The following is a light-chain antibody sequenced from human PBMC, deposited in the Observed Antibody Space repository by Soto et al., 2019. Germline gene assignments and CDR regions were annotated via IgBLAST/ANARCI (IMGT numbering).Light chain of an antibody. J-gene: IGKJ5*01. Sequence: DIQMTQSPSALSASVGGTFSSTCQASQDISDVLNWYQQQPGKAPKVLIYDASKLQTGVPSRFSGRGSGKDFTFTISSLQPDDSGTYYCQQFYDLPITFGQGTRLEIK. CDR3: QQFYDLPIT. V-gene: IGKV1-33*01. CDR1: QDISDV. CDR2: DAS.